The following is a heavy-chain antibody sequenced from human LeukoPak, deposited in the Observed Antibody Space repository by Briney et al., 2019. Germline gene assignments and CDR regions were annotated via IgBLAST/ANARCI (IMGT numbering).Heavy chain of an antibody. CDR3: ARGAEAETSPLDF. D-gene: IGHD6-13*01. J-gene: IGHJ4*02. CDR2: INPKSGAA. Sequence: GASVKVSCKASGYIFSDYYMHWVRQAPGQGLEWLGWINPKSGAADYAQQFRGRVTMARDTSINTDYMEMKRVTSDDTAVYYRARGAEAETSPLDFWGQGTLVTVSS. V-gene: IGHV1-2*02. CDR1: GYIFSDYY.